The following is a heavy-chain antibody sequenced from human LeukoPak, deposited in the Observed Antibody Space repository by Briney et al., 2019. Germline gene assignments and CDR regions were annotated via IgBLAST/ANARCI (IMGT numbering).Heavy chain of an antibody. Sequence: GASVKVSRKASGGTFSSYAISWVRQAPGQGLEWMGGIIPIFGTANYAQKFQGRVTITADESTSTAYMELSSLRSEDTAVYYCAREDTAMAMGRWGQGTLATVSS. CDR1: GGTFSSYA. J-gene: IGHJ4*02. CDR2: IIPIFGTA. D-gene: IGHD5-18*01. V-gene: IGHV1-69*13. CDR3: AREDTAMAMGR.